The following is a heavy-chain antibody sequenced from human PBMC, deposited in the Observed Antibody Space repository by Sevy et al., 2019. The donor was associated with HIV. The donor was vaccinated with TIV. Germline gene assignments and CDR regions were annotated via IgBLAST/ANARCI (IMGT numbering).Heavy chain of an antibody. V-gene: IGHV3-23*01. CDR1: GFTFDSYA. D-gene: IGHD3-22*01. CDR3: AGARFDSSGSFDAFDI. J-gene: IGHJ3*02. Sequence: GGSLRLSCAASGFTFDSYAMNWVRQAPGKGLEWVSAISGSALTTYYAGSVKGRFTISRDNSKNTLYLQMNSLRAEDTAIYYCAGARFDSSGSFDAFDIWGQGTMVTVSS. CDR2: ISGSALTT.